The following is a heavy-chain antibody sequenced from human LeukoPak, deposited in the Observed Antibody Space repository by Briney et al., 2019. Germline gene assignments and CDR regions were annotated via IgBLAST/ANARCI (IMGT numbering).Heavy chain of an antibody. CDR1: GYSFTDYW. D-gene: IGHD2/OR15-2a*01. Sequence: GESLKISCKGSGYSFTDYWIGWVRQMPGKGLEWMGIIYPGDSDTRYCPSFQGQVTISADKSISTAYLQWSSLKAADTAMYYCARLNLIVAIDYWGQGTLVTLSS. J-gene: IGHJ4*02. CDR3: ARLNLIVAIDY. CDR2: IYPGDSDT. V-gene: IGHV5-51*01.